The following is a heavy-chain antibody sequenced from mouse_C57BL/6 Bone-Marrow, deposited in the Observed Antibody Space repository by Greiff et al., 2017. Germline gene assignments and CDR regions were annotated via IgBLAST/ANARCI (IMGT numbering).Heavy chain of an antibody. CDR1: GFTFKDDY. CDR2: IDPEIGDT. V-gene: IGHV14-4*01. J-gene: IGHJ2*01. D-gene: IGHD2-1*01. CDR3: SSLDGNYCDF. Sequence: VQLKESGAELVRPGASVKLSCTASGFTFKDDYIHWVKQRPEQGLEWIGLIDPEIGDTEYASKFKGKATITSDTASNTAYLQLSSLTSEDTAVYYCSSLDGNYCDFWGQGTPLTVAS.